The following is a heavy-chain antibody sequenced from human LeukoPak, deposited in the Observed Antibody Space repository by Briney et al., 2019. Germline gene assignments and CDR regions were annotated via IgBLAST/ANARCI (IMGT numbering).Heavy chain of an antibody. J-gene: IGHJ3*01. D-gene: IGHD7-27*01. V-gene: IGHV3-21*01. CDR2: ISSSSSYI. Sequence: SGGSLRLSCAASGFTFSDYSMNWVRQAPGKGLEWVSYISSSSSYIYYADSVKGRFTISRDNAKNSLYLQMNSLRAEDTAVYYCARVKLGYVFNVWGQGTMVTVSS. CDR3: ARVKLGYVFNV. CDR1: GFTFSDYS.